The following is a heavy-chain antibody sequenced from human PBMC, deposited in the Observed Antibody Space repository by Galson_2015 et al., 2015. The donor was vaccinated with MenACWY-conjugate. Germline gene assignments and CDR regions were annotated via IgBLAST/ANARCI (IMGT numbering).Heavy chain of an antibody. Sequence: QSGAEVKKPGESLKISCKGSGYTFTTYWIAWVRQMPGRGLGWMGIIYPGDSDTRYSPSFQGLVTISADKSITTAYLQWSSLKASDTAIYYCARHRDGYTNDYWGQGTLVTVSS. V-gene: IGHV5-51*01. J-gene: IGHJ4*02. CDR2: IYPGDSDT. D-gene: IGHD5-24*01. CDR1: GYTFTTYW. CDR3: ARHRDGYTNDY.